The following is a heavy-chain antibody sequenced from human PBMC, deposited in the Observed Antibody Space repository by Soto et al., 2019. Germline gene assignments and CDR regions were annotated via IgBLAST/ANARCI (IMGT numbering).Heavy chain of an antibody. Sequence: SETLSLTCTVSGGSISSYYWSWIRQPPGKGLEWIGYIYYSGSTNYNPSLKSRVTISVDTSKNQFSLKLSSVTAADTAVYYCARGRPIFGVTSFDYWGQGTLVTVSS. V-gene: IGHV4-59*01. CDR1: GGSISSYY. D-gene: IGHD3-3*01. J-gene: IGHJ4*02. CDR2: IYYSGST. CDR3: ARGRPIFGVTSFDY.